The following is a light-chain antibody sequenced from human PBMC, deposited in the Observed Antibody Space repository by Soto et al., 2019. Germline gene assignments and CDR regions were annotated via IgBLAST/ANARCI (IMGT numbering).Light chain of an antibody. Sequence: QSALTQPRSVSGSPGQSVTISCTGSSSDVGGSNFVSWYQQHPVKAPKLVIYDVSKRPSGVPDRFSGSKSGNTACLTISGLQAEEEADYYCCSYAGIPLRVFGGGTNLTVL. CDR3: CSYAGIPLRV. J-gene: IGLJ3*02. CDR2: DVS. V-gene: IGLV2-11*01. CDR1: SSDVGGSNF.